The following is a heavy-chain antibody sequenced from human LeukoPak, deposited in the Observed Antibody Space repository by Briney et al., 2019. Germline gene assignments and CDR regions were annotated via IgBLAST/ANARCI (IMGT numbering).Heavy chain of an antibody. Sequence: GGSLRLSCAASGFTFSSYSMNWVRQAPGKGLEWVAVISYDGSNKYYADSVKGRFTISRDNSKNTLYLQMNSLRAEDTAVYYCARDVTPYSSSWSAFDIWGQGTMVTVSS. J-gene: IGHJ3*02. V-gene: IGHV3-30*03. CDR1: GFTFSSYS. D-gene: IGHD6-13*01. CDR3: ARDVTPYSSSWSAFDI. CDR2: ISYDGSNK.